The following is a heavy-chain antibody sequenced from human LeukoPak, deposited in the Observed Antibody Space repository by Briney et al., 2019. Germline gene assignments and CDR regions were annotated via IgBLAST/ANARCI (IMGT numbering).Heavy chain of an antibody. D-gene: IGHD5-12*01. J-gene: IGHJ4*02. CDR2: IKQDGSEK. Sequence: GGSLRLSCAASGFTFSSYWMSWVRQAPGKGLEWVANIKQDGSEKYYVDSVKGRFTISRDNAKNSLYLQMNSLRAEDTALYYCAKGTIVATITLFDYWGQGTLVTVSS. CDR3: AKGTIVATITLFDY. CDR1: GFTFSSYW. V-gene: IGHV3-7*03.